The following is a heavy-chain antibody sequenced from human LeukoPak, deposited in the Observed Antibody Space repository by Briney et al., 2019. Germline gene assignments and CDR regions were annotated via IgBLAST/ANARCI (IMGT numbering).Heavy chain of an antibody. CDR1: GYTFTGYY. J-gene: IGHJ1*01. Sequence: ASVKVSCKASGYTFTGYYMHWVRQATGQGLEWMGWMNPNSGNTGYAQKFQGRVTMTRNTSISTAYMELSSLRSEDTAVYYCARGKRRLLWFGETNGYFQHWGQGTLVTVSS. V-gene: IGHV1-8*02. D-gene: IGHD3-10*01. CDR3: ARGKRRLLWFGETNGYFQH. CDR2: MNPNSGNT.